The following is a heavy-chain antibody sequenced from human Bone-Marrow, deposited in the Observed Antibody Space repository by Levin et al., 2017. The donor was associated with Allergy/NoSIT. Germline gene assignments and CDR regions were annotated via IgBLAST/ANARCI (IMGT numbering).Heavy chain of an antibody. CDR1: GFTFSSYA. V-gene: IGHV3-30-3*01. Sequence: GGSLRLSCAASGFTFSSYAMHWVRQAPGKGLEWVAVISYDGSNKYYADSVKGRFTISRDNSKNTLYLQMNSLRAEDTAVYYCARGYCSSTSCWSYYYGMDVWGQGTTVTVSS. D-gene: IGHD2-2*01. CDR2: ISYDGSNK. J-gene: IGHJ6*02. CDR3: ARGYCSSTSCWSYYYGMDV.